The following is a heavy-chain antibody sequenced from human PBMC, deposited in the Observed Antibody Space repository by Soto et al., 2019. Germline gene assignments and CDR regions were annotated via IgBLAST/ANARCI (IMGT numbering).Heavy chain of an antibody. CDR1: GFTFSSYG. CDR2: ISYDGSNK. D-gene: IGHD6-13*01. CDR3: AKDLRVWQRISSPYYYYGMDV. J-gene: IGHJ6*02. V-gene: IGHV3-30*18. Sequence: PGGSLRLSCAASGFTFSSYGMHWVRQAPGKGLEWVAVISYDGSNKYYADSVKGRFTISRDNSKNTLYLQMNSLRAEDTAVYYCAKDLRVWQRISSPYYYYGMDVWGQGTTVTVSS.